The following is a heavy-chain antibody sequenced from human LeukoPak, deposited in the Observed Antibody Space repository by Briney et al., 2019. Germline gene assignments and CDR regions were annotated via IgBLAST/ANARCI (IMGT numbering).Heavy chain of an antibody. J-gene: IGHJ4*02. D-gene: IGHD3-10*01. V-gene: IGHV3-21*05. Sequence: TGGSLRLSCAASGFTFSSYSMNWVRQAPGKGLEWVSFISTSGSHIYYADSVKGRFTISRDNAKNSLYLQMNSLRAEDTAVYYCARAYYGSGTYDYWGQGTLVTVSS. CDR2: ISTSGSHI. CDR1: GFTFSSYS. CDR3: ARAYYGSGTYDY.